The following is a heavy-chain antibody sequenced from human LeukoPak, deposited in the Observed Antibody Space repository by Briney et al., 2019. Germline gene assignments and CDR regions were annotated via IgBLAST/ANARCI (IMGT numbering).Heavy chain of an antibody. V-gene: IGHV1-3*03. D-gene: IGHD6-19*01. CDR1: GYTFTNYA. CDR3: ARAVKYRSGPLTDLLPYYFDY. J-gene: IGHJ4*02. Sequence: ASVKVSCKASGYTFTNYAMHWVRQAPGQRLEGMGWINTGNGNTKYSQEFQGRVTITRDTSANTAYMELSSLRSEEMAVYYCARAVKYRSGPLTDLLPYYFDYWGQGTLVTVSS. CDR2: INTGNGNT.